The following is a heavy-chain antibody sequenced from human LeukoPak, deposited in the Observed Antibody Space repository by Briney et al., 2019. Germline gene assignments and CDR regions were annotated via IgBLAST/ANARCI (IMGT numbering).Heavy chain of an antibody. Sequence: QMFQGRVTMTRDTSTSTVYMELSSLRSEDTAVYYCARDLRYSSGWPPPGMEEDAFDIWGQGTMVTVSS. CDR3: ARDLRYSSGWPPPGMEEDAFDI. J-gene: IGHJ3*02. D-gene: IGHD6-19*01. V-gene: IGHV1-46*01.